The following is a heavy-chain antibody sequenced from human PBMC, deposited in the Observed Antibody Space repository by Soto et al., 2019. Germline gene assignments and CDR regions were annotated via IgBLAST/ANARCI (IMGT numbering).Heavy chain of an antibody. D-gene: IGHD3-22*01. CDR3: ARSRWLLKGSGYHPPDY. Sequence: EVQLVESGGGLVQPGGSLRLSCAASGFTVSSNYMSWVRQAPGKGLEWVSVIYSGGSTYYADSVKGRFTISRDNSKNTLYLQMNSLRAEDTAVYYCARSRWLLKGSGYHPPDYWGQGTLVTVSS. J-gene: IGHJ4*02. V-gene: IGHV3-66*01. CDR2: IYSGGST. CDR1: GFTVSSNY.